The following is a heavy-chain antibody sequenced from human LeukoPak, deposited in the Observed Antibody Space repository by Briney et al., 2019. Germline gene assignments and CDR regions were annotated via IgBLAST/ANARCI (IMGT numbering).Heavy chain of an antibody. J-gene: IGHJ4*02. CDR1: GFTFSSYA. CDR3: AKTPYYDILTGYYYFDY. D-gene: IGHD3-9*01. V-gene: IGHV3-23*01. CDR2: ISGSGGSR. Sequence: GGSLRLSCAASGFTFSSYAMSWVRQAPGKGLEWLSAISGSGGSRYYADSVKGRFTISRDNSKNTLYLQMNSLRAEDTAVYYCAKTPYYDILTGYYYFDYWGQGTLVTVSS.